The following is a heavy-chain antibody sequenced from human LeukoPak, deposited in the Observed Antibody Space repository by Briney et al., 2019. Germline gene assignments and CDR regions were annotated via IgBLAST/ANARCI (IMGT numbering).Heavy chain of an antibody. CDR3: ATGRHCSGGSCYPYYYYMDV. Sequence: GASVKVSCKVSGYTLTELSMHWVRQAPGKGLEWMGGFDPIDGETIYAQKFQGRVTMTEDTSTDTAYMELSSLRSEDTAVYYCATGRHCSGGSCYPYYYYMDVWGKGTTVTVSS. J-gene: IGHJ6*03. V-gene: IGHV1-24*01. D-gene: IGHD2-15*01. CDR1: GYTLTELS. CDR2: FDPIDGET.